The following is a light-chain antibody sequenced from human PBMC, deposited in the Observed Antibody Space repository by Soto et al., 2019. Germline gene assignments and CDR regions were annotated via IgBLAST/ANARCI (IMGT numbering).Light chain of an antibody. J-gene: IGLJ3*02. V-gene: IGLV2-23*02. CDR3: CSYAGSSTFNWV. CDR2: EVS. Sequence: QSALTQPASVSGSPGQSITISCTGTSSDIGRYNLVSWYQQYPGKAPKLMIYEVSKRPSGVSNRFSGSKSGNTASLTISGLQAEDEAHYYCCSYAGSSTFNWVFGGGTKLTVL. CDR1: SSDIGRYNL.